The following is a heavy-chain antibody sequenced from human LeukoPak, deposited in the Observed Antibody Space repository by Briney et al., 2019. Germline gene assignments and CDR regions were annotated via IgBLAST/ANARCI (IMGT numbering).Heavy chain of an antibody. CDR1: GGSISRSDHY. V-gene: IGHV4-61*08. CDR3: ARVNSSGWYLGVVQSYYFDY. J-gene: IGHJ4*02. CDR2: IYYSGST. D-gene: IGHD6-19*01. Sequence: SETLSLTCSVSGGSISRSDHYWSWIRQPPGKGLEWIGYIYYSGSTNYNPSLKSRVTISVDTSKNQFSLKLSSVTAADTAVYYCARVNSSGWYLGVVQSYYFDYWGQGTLVTVSS.